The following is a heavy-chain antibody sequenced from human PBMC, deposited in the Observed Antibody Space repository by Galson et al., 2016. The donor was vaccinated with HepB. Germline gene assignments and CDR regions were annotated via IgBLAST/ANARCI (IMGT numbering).Heavy chain of an antibody. CDR2: IFHSGRV. J-gene: IGHJ4*02. CDR3: ARQYWGGPSDY. Sequence: ETLSLTCAVSGVSITSNDWWSWVRQPPGQGLEWIGQIFHSGRVNYTPSLASRVTISIDTSNNHFSLRLTSVTAADAALYYCARQYWGGPSDYWGQGTPVTVSS. CDR1: GVSITSNDW. D-gene: IGHD2/OR15-2a*01. V-gene: IGHV4-4*02.